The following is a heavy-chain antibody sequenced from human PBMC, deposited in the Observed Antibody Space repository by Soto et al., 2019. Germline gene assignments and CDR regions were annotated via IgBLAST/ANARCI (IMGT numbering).Heavy chain of an antibody. CDR1: GFTVSSNY. J-gene: IGHJ5*02. V-gene: IGHV3-53*01. Sequence: GGSLRLSCAASGFTVSSNYMSWVRQAPGKGLEWVSVIYSSGSTYYRDSVKGRFTISRDNSKNMVYLQMNSLRAEDTAVYYCARGGKYDPNWFDPWGQGTLVTVSS. CDR3: ARGGKYDPNWFDP. D-gene: IGHD1-1*01. CDR2: IYSSGST.